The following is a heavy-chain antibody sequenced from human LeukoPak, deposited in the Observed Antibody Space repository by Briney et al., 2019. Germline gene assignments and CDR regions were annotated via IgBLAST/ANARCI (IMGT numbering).Heavy chain of an antibody. V-gene: IGHV4-4*02. J-gene: IGHJ4*02. D-gene: IGHD6-19*01. Sequence: SETLSLTCAVSGGSISSSNWWSWVRQPPGKGLEWIAEIYHSGSTNYNPSLKSRVTISVDKSKNQFSLRLISVTAADTAVYYCARGYTDGWLIGYWGQGTLVTVSS. CDR3: ARGYTDGWLIGY. CDR1: GGSISSSNW. CDR2: IYHSGST.